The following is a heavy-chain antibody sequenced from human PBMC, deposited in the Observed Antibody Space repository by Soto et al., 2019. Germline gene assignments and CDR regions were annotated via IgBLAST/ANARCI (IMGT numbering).Heavy chain of an antibody. CDR1: GFIFSSYA. D-gene: IGHD3-22*01. CDR3: AKARSGNYQYYIDY. CDR2: ISGSGVST. J-gene: IGHJ4*02. V-gene: IGHV3-23*01. Sequence: GGSLRLSCAASGFIFSSYAMNWVRQAPGKGLEWVAGISGSGVSTYYADSVRGRFTISRDNSKNTLCLQMNSLRAEDTAIYYCAKARSGNYQYYIDYWGQGTLVTVSS.